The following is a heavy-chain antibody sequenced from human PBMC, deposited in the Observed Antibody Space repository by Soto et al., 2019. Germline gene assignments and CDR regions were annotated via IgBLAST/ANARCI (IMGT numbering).Heavy chain of an antibody. Sequence: SVKVSCKASGYTFTGYYMHWVRQAPGQGLEWMGWINPNSGGTNYAQKFQGRVTMTRDTSISTAYMELSRLRSDDTAVYYCARERAPFWSGYSFRWFDPWGQGTLVTVSS. V-gene: IGHV1-2*02. CDR2: INPNSGGT. D-gene: IGHD3-3*01. J-gene: IGHJ5*02. CDR3: ARERAPFWSGYSFRWFDP. CDR1: GYTFTGYY.